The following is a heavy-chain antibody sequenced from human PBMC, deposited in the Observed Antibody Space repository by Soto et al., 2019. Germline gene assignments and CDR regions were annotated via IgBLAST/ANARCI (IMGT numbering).Heavy chain of an antibody. CDR2: IIPIIGTR. J-gene: IGHJ4*02. Sequence: QVQLVQSGAEVKKPGSSVKVCCKASGGTFSIYAVSWVRQAPGQGLEWMGGIIPIIGTRNYAQRFQGRITITGDESTSTAYMELSSLKSEDTAVYYCARDLGSGYDPGDYWGQGTLVTVSS. D-gene: IGHD5-12*01. CDR1: GGTFSIYA. V-gene: IGHV1-69*12. CDR3: ARDLGSGYDPGDY.